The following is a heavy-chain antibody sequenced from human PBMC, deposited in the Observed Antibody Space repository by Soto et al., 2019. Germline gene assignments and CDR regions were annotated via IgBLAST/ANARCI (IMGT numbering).Heavy chain of an antibody. D-gene: IGHD1-26*01. Sequence: SETLSLTCTVAGGSISSGGYYWSWIRQHPGKGLDLIGYIYYSGITYYNPSRKSRVTISVYTAKDQFSVKVSSVTAADTAVYDCARGSGSGSYYKPFDLGGPGTMVTAS. CDR1: GGSISSGGYY. CDR3: ARGSGSGSYYKPFDL. J-gene: IGHJ3*01. CDR2: IYYSGIT. V-gene: IGHV4-31*03.